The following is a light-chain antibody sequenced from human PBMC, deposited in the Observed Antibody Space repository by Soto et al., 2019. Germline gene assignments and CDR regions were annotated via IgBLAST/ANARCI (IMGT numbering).Light chain of an antibody. CDR1: SSDVGSYNL. Sequence: QSALTQPASVSGSPGQSITISCTGTSSDVGSYNLVSWYQQHPGKAPKFMIYEGIKRPSGVSHRFSGSKSGNTASLTISGLQAEDETDYYCCSYPTSPWVFGGGTKLTVL. CDR3: CSYPTSPWV. J-gene: IGLJ3*02. V-gene: IGLV2-23*01. CDR2: EGI.